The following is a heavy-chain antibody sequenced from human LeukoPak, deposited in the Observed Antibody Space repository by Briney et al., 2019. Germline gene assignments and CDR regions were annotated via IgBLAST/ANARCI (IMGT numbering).Heavy chain of an antibody. J-gene: IGHJ4*02. CDR2: IYYSGST. CDR3: ARDGGSDSYGSYYFDY. Sequence: SETLSLTCTVSGGSISSGGYYWSWIRQHPGKGLEWIGYIYYSGSTYYNPSPKSRVTISVDTSKNQFSLKLSSVTAADTAVYYCARDGGSDSYGSYYFDYWGQGTLVTVSS. D-gene: IGHD5-18*01. V-gene: IGHV4-31*03. CDR1: GGSISSGGYY.